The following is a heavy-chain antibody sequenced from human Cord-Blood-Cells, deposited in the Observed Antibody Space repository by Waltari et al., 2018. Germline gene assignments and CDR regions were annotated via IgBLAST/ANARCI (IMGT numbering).Heavy chain of an antibody. CDR1: GGSISSGSSY. V-gene: IGHV4-61*09. Sequence: QVQLQESGPGLVKPSQTLSLTCTVSGGSISSGSSYWSWLRQPAGKGLEWIGYIYTSGSTNYNPSLKSRVTISVDTSKNQFSLKLSSVTAADTAVYYCARRPFWSGYYFDYWGQGTLVTVS. CDR2: IYTSGST. J-gene: IGHJ4*02. D-gene: IGHD3-3*01. CDR3: ARRPFWSGYYFDY.